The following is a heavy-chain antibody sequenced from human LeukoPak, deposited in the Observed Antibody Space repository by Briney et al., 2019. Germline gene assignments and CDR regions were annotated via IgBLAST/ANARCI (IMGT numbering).Heavy chain of an antibody. CDR3: ASIGLKAGIAVAGGEFDY. D-gene: IGHD6-19*01. J-gene: IGHJ4*02. Sequence: SETLSLTCTVSGGSISSYYWSWIRQPPGKGLEWIGYIYYSGSTNYNPSLKSRVTISVDTSKNQFSLKLSSVTAADTAVYYCASIGLKAGIAVAGGEFDYWGQGTLVTVSS. CDR1: GGSISSYY. V-gene: IGHV4-59*08. CDR2: IYYSGST.